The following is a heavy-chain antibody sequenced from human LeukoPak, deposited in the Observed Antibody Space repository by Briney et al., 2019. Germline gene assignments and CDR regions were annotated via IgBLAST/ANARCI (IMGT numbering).Heavy chain of an antibody. CDR1: GFTFSSYA. V-gene: IGHV3-64D*06. Sequence: GGSLRLSCSASGFTFSSYAMHWVRQAPGKGLEYVSAITSNGDTTYYADSVKGRFTISRDNSKNTLYLQMSSLRLEDTAVYYCVRSSSGWYDPWGQGTLVTVSS. J-gene: IGHJ5*02. CDR2: ITSNGDTT. CDR3: VRSSSGWYDP. D-gene: IGHD6-19*01.